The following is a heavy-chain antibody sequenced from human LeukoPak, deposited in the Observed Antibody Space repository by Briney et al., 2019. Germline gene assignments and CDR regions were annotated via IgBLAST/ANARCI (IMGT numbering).Heavy chain of an antibody. CDR1: GYTFTGYY. V-gene: IGHV1-46*01. CDR2: VNPSGGST. Sequence: ASVKVSCKASGYTFTGYYMHWVRQAPGQGREWMGIVNPSGGSTSYAQKFQGRVTMARDMSTSTVYMELSSLRSEDTAVYYCARAPYVLRYFDYWGQGTLVTVSS. CDR3: ARAPYVLRYFDY. J-gene: IGHJ4*02. D-gene: IGHD3-9*01.